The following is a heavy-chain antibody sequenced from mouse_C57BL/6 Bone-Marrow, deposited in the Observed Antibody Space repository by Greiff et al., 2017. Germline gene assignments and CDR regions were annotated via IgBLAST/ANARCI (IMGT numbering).Heavy chain of an antibody. V-gene: IGHV1-81*01. CDR3: ARVGYYCGSSPWFAY. Sequence: VQLQQSGAELARPGASVKLSCKASGYTFTSYGISWVKQRTGQGLEWIGEIYPRSGNTYYNEKFKGKATLTADKSSSTAYMELRSLTSEDSAVYFGARVGYYCGSSPWFAYWGQGTLVTVSA. CDR2: IYPRSGNT. CDR1: GYTFTSYG. J-gene: IGHJ3*01. D-gene: IGHD1-1*01.